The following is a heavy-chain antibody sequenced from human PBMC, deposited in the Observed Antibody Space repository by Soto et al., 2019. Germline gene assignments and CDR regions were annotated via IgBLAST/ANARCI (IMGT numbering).Heavy chain of an antibody. CDR3: ERSRSYHAFDY. V-gene: IGHV3-30-3*01. Sequence: PGGSLRLSCGASGLTFSSYAMHWVRQAPGKGLEWVAVISYDGSNKYYADSVKGRFTISRDNSKNTLYLQMNSLRAEDTAVYYCERSRSYHAFDYWGQGTLVTVSS. CDR1: GLTFSSYA. D-gene: IGHD1-26*01. J-gene: IGHJ4*02. CDR2: ISYDGSNK.